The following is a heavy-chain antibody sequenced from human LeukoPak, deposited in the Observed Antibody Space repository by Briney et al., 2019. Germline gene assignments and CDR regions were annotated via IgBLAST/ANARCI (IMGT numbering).Heavy chain of an antibody. CDR1: GFTFSRYW. V-gene: IGHV3-7*01. CDR3: ARVQGTAAAVGYYFDY. J-gene: IGHJ4*02. D-gene: IGHD6-13*01. CDR2: IKQDGSEK. Sequence: GGSLRLSCAASGFTFSRYWMSWVRQAPGKGLEWVANIKQDGSEKYYVDSVKGRFTISRDNAKNPLYLQMNSLRAEDTAVYYCARVQGTAAAVGYYFDYWGQGTLVTVSS.